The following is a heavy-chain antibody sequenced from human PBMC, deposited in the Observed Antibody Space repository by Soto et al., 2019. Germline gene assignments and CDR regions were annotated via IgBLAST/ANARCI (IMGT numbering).Heavy chain of an antibody. CDR1: GGSIRSGGYY. D-gene: IGHD3-3*01. V-gene: IGHV4-31*03. J-gene: IGHJ5*02. CDR3: ARFRTDSINYDFWSGYYNWFDP. Sequence: SETLSLTCTVSGGSIRSGGYYWSRIRQHPGKGLEWIGYIYYSGSTYYNPSLKSRVTISVDTSKNQFSLKLSSVTAADTAVYYCARFRTDSINYDFWSGYYNWFDPWGQGTLVTVSS. CDR2: IYYSGST.